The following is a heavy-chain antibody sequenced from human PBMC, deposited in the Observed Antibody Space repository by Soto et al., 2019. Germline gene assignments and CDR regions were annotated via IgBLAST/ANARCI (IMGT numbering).Heavy chain of an antibody. D-gene: IGHD2-21*01. J-gene: IGHJ6*02. CDR3: ARDVPDTSLFFYYYGMDV. Sequence: QVDLVQSGAEVRKPGASVKVSCKASGYSFTSYGISWVRQAPGQGLEWMGWISTDNGNTNYAHNLQGRVSMTIDPSTSTAYMELWSLGSDDTAVYYCARDVPDTSLFFYYYGMDVWGQGTTVTVSS. CDR1: GYSFTSYG. CDR2: ISTDNGNT. V-gene: IGHV1-18*01.